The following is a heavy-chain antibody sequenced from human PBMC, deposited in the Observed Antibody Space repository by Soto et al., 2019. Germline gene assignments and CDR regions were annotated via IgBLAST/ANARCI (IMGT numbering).Heavy chain of an antibody. D-gene: IGHD1-26*01. V-gene: IGHV3-9*01. Sequence: EVQLVESGGGLVQPGRSLRLSCAASGFTFGDYAMHWVRQAPGKGLEWVSGISWNSGSIGYADSVKGRFTISRDNAKNSLYLQMNSLRAEDTAVYYCAKAEWELIKADSFDIWGQGTMVTVSS. J-gene: IGHJ3*02. CDR2: ISWNSGSI. CDR3: AKAEWELIKADSFDI. CDR1: GFTFGDYA.